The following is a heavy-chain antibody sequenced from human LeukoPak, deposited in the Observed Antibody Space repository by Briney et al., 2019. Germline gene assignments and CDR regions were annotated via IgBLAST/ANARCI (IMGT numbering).Heavy chain of an antibody. CDR3: ARDFLGQFLPLDY. CDR2: TFFRSKWYT. V-gene: IGHV6-1*01. D-gene: IGHD2-21*01. Sequence: SQTLSLTCAISGDNVSSSIAAWNWIRQSPSRGLEWLGRTFFRSKWYTDYATSVRSRITINPGTSENQFSLHLNSVTPEDTAVYYCARDFLGQFLPLDYWGQGTLVTVSS. J-gene: IGHJ4*02. CDR1: GDNVSSSIAA.